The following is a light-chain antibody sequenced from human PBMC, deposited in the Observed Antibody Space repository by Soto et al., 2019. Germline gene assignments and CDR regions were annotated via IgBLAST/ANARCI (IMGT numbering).Light chain of an antibody. J-gene: IGKJ5*01. CDR1: QSVSSIY. Sequence: EIVLTQSPGTLSLSPGERATLSCRASQSVSSIYLAWYQQKPGQAPSLLIYATSSRATGIPDRFSGSGSGTDFTLTISRLEPEDFAVYYCQQYGSSPPITFGQGTRLEIK. CDR3: QQYGSSPPIT. CDR2: ATS. V-gene: IGKV3-20*01.